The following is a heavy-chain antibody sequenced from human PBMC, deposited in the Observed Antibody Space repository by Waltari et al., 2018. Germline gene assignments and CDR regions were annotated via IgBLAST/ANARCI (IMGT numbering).Heavy chain of an antibody. V-gene: IGHV1-8*01. CDR3: TRDLWELLLWGQPSYFDY. CDR2: MNPNSGNT. Sequence: QVQLVQSGAEVKKPGASVKVSCKASGYTFTSYDINWVRQATGQGLEWMGWMNPNSGNTGYAQKFQGRVTMTRNTSISTAYMELSSLRSEDTAVYYCTRDLWELLLWGQPSYFDYWGQGTLVTVSS. CDR1: GYTFTSYD. D-gene: IGHD1-26*01. J-gene: IGHJ4*02.